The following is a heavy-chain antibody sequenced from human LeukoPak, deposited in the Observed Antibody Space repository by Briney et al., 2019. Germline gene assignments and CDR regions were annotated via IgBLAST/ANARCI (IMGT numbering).Heavy chain of an antibody. V-gene: IGHV4-34*01. CDR2: INHSGST. Sequence: PSETLSLTCAVYGGSFSGYYWSWIRQPPGKGLEWIGEINHSGSTNYNPSLKSRVTISVDTSKNQFSLKLSSVTAADTAVYYCARGVRGRYFDWLLKYYFDYWGQGTLVTVSS. CDR1: GGSFSGYY. CDR3: ARGVRGRYFDWLLKYYFDY. J-gene: IGHJ4*02. D-gene: IGHD3-9*01.